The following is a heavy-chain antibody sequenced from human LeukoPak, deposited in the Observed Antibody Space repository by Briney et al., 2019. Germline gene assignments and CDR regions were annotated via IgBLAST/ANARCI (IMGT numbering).Heavy chain of an antibody. CDR3: VREGYYESGSSPTFYFDF. D-gene: IGHD3-10*01. J-gene: IGHJ4*02. V-gene: IGHV3-30-3*01. CDR1: GFDFQNHV. CDR2: ISHHVNVK. Sequence: GGSLRLSCAASGFDFQNHVIHWVRQVPGKGLEWVAVISHHVNVKFYADSVKGRLTISRDNSANTVYLQMNSLRPDDAAVYYCVREGYYESGSSPTFYFDFWGQGTVVTVSS.